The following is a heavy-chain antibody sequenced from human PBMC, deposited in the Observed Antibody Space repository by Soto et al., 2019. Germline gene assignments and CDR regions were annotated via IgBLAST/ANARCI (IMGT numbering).Heavy chain of an antibody. V-gene: IGHV3-49*03. D-gene: IGHD3-22*01. CDR3: TRDATSGYDWDYYDSSGYPFDY. CDR2: IRSKAYGGTT. CDR1: GFTFGDYA. Sequence: GGSLRLSCTASGFTFGDYAMSWFRQAPGKGLEWVGFIRSKAYGGTTEYAASVKGRFTISRDDSKSIAYLQMNSLKTEDTAVYYCTRDATSGYDWDYYDSSGYPFDYWGQGTLVTVSS. J-gene: IGHJ4*02.